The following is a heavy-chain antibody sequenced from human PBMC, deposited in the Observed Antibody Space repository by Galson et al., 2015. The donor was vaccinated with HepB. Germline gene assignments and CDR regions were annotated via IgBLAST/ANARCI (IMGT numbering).Heavy chain of an antibody. CDR1: GFTFDDYA. Sequence: SLRLSCAASGFTFDDYAMHWVRQAPGKGLEWVSGISWNSGNIGYADSVKGRLTISRDNAKNSLYLQMNSLRAEDTALYYCACIDSQGDYWGQGTLVTVSS. CDR3: ACIDSQGDY. D-gene: IGHD2-8*01. CDR2: ISWNSGNI. V-gene: IGHV3-9*01. J-gene: IGHJ4*02.